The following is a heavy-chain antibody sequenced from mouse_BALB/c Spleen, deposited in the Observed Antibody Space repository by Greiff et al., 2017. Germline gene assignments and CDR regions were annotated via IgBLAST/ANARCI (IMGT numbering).Heavy chain of an antibody. V-gene: IGHV1S34*01. CDR2: ISCYNGAT. D-gene: IGHD2-1*01. J-gene: IGHJ3*01. Sequence: LVKPGALVKISCKASGYSFTGYYMHWVKQSHGKSLEWIGYISCYNGATSYNQKFKGKATFTVDTSSSTAYMQFNSLTSEDTAVYYCNADYGNYRFAYGGQGTLVTVSA. CDR3: NADYGNYRFAY. CDR1: GYSFTGYY.